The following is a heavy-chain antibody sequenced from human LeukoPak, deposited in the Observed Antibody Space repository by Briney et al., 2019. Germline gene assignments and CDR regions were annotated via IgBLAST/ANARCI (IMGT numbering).Heavy chain of an antibody. D-gene: IGHD2-2*02. CDR2: INGYNGHT. CDR1: GYTFTSYG. V-gene: IGHV1-18*01. J-gene: IGHJ5*02. CDR3: ARGLIAPGDIRLDP. Sequence: ASVKVSCKASGYTFTSYGITWVRQAPGQGLEWMGWINGYNGHTNYAQKLQARVTMTTDTSTRTAYMELRSLRSDDTAVYYCARGLIAPGDIRLDPWGQGTLVTVSS.